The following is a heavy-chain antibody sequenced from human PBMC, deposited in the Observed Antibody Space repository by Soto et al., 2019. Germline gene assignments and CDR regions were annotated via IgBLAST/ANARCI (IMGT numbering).Heavy chain of an antibody. J-gene: IGHJ6*02. D-gene: IGHD6-19*01. CDR1: GYTFTSYA. CDR3: ARVGGTANIAVRPVTYDSNYPIAD. V-gene: IGHV1-3*01. CDR2: INAGNGNT. Sequence: GASLKVSCKASGYTFTSYAMHWVRQAPGQRLEWMGWINAGNGNTKYSQKFQGRVALTRDTSASTAYMELSSLTSEDTAVYYCARVGGTANIAVRPVTYDSNYPIADCVLGTTVSVSS.